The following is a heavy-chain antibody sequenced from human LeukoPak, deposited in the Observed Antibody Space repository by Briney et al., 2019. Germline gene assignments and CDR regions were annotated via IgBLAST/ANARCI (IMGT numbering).Heavy chain of an antibody. CDR3: AVSYGSLGTSNWFDP. CDR2: IYTSGST. D-gene: IGHD3-10*01. Sequence: SETLSLTCTVSGGPFSGYYWSWIRQPPGKGLEWIGYIYTSGSTNYNPSLKSRVTVSVDTSKNQFSLRLSSVTAADTAVYYCAVSYGSLGTSNWFDPWGQGTLVTVSS. V-gene: IGHV4-4*09. CDR1: GGPFSGYY. J-gene: IGHJ5*02.